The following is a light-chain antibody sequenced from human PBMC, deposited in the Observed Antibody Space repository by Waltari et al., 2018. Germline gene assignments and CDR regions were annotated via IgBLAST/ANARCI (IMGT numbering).Light chain of an antibody. Sequence: QSGLTQPASVSGSPGQSITISCTGTSSDVGNYNLVSWYQQYPGKAPKLMVYEVTKRTSGVSGRFSGSNSCNTASLTIYGLQSEDEADYYCCSYAGLGIYVFGTGTKVTVL. V-gene: IGLV2-23*02. J-gene: IGLJ1*01. CDR2: EVT. CDR1: SSDVGNYNL. CDR3: CSYAGLGIYV.